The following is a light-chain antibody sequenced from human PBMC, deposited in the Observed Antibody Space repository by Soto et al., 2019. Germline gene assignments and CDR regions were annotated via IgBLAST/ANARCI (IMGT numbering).Light chain of an antibody. Sequence: EVVLTQSPATLSLSPGERATLSCWASQSVSNYLAWYQQKPGQAPRLLIYDASNRATGIPARFTASGSGTDFTLTISSLEPEDFAVYFCQHRYNWPYTLGQGTKLEIK. V-gene: IGKV3-11*01. CDR3: QHRYNWPYT. CDR2: DAS. CDR1: QSVSNY. J-gene: IGKJ2*01.